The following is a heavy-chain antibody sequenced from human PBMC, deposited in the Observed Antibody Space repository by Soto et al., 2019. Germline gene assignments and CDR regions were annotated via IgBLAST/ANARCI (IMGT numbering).Heavy chain of an antibody. CDR3: ARGPIGGGAPYYCDY. CDR1: GYTFTDYY. CDR2: INPYTGGT. J-gene: IGHJ4*02. D-gene: IGHD3-16*01. Sequence: QVQLVQSGAEVKKPGASVKVSCKASGYTFTDYYMHWVRQAPGQGLEWLGWINPYTGGTNYAHKFQDRVTLTRDTSISTAYLDLSRLTSDDTAVYYCARGPIGGGAPYYCDYWGQGPLVTASS. V-gene: IGHV1-2*02.